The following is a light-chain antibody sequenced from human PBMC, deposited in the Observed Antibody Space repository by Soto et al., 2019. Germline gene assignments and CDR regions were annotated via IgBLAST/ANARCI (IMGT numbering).Light chain of an antibody. J-gene: IGKJ1*01. Sequence: IQMTQSPSSLSASVGDRVTITCRASQSISNYLNWYQQKPGKAPKLLIYAASSLQSGVPSTFSGSGSGTDFTLTISRLQPEDFATYYCQQSYSAPWTFGQGTRWIS. CDR1: QSISNY. CDR2: AAS. CDR3: QQSYSAPWT. V-gene: IGKV1-39*01.